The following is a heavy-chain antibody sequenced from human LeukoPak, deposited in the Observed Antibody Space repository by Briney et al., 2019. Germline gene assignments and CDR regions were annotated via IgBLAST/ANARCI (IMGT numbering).Heavy chain of an antibody. CDR2: LSGSADKT. Sequence: GGSLRLSCAASGFTFNNYAMTWVRQAPGKGLEWVSSLSGSADKTYYADSVKGRFTISRDNAKNSLYLQMNSLRAEDTAVYYCARGALGMSGRIVDAFDIWGQGTRVTVSS. V-gene: IGHV3-23*01. J-gene: IGHJ3*02. CDR1: GFTFNNYA. CDR3: ARGALGMSGRIVDAFDI. D-gene: IGHD1-14*01.